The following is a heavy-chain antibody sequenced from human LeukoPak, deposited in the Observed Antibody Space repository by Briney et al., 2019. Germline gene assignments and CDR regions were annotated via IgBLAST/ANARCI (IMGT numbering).Heavy chain of an antibody. V-gene: IGHV1-2*02. Sequence: ASVKVSCKASGYTFTGHYSHWVRQAPGLGRDWMGWINTKNAGTNYAQKFQGRVTMTRDTSTGTAYMELSSLRSEDTAVYYCARGTPYDSSGYTMDPDAFDIWGQGTMVTVSS. D-gene: IGHD3-22*01. CDR2: INTKNAGT. J-gene: IGHJ3*02. CDR1: GYTFTGHY. CDR3: ARGTPYDSSGYTMDPDAFDI.